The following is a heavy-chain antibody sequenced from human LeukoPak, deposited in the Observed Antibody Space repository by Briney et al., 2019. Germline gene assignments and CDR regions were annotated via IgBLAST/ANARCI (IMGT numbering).Heavy chain of an antibody. CDR2: ITYSGGST. CDR1: GFTFTSYG. CDR3: ARLGTAMVDAFDI. D-gene: IGHD5-18*01. Sequence: GGSLRLSCAASGFTFTSYGMSWFRQAPGKGLEWVSSITYSGGSTYYADSVKGRFTISRDNSKNTLYLQMNSLRAEDTAVYYCARLGTAMVDAFDIWGQGTMVTVSS. V-gene: IGHV3-23*01. J-gene: IGHJ3*02.